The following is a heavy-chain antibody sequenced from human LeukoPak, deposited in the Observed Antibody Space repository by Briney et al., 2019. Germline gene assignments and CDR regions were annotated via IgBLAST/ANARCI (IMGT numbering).Heavy chain of an antibody. CDR3: TTDAHPAIGVVIIRRGFDY. CDR1: GYTFTSYG. J-gene: IGHJ4*02. D-gene: IGHD3-3*01. CDR2: ISAYNGNT. V-gene: IGHV1-18*01. Sequence: ASVKVSCKASGYTFTSYGISWVRQAPGQGLEWMGWISAYNGNTNYAQKLQGRVTMTTDTSTSTAYMELRSLRSDDTAVYYCTTDAHPAIGVVIIRRGFDYWGQGTLVTVSS.